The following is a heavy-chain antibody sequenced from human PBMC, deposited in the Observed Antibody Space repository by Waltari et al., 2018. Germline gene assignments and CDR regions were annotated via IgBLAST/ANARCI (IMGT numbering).Heavy chain of an antibody. CDR2: INPQNGGT. V-gene: IGHV1-2*02. D-gene: IGHD2-2*01. Sequence: QAPLLQSGAEAQRPGASPRVPCEASGFIFTPCYLHCVRQAPGQGLEWMGWINPQNGGTNYAQKFQGRVIMTRDMSVKTVYMDLRRLGSDDTAIYYCARDGSPAASPHYYYYYIDVWGKGTTVTISS. CDR1: GFIFTPCY. CDR3: ARDGSPAASPHYYYYYIDV. J-gene: IGHJ6*03.